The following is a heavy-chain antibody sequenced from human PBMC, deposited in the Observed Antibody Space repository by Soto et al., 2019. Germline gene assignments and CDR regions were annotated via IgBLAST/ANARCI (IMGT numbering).Heavy chain of an antibody. CDR2: IRPVSGAI. V-gene: IGHV1-2*02. CDR3: AREQKVSGKGGFFDS. Sequence: ASVKVYCKSSGYSFSDFFVHWVRQAPGQGLEWVGWIRPVSGAIDYAQRFRGRVTMTRDLSVSTAYMELSSLTSDDTAVYYCAREQKVSGKGGFFDSWGHGTLVTVSS. J-gene: IGHJ5*01. CDR1: GYSFSDFF. D-gene: IGHD6-19*01.